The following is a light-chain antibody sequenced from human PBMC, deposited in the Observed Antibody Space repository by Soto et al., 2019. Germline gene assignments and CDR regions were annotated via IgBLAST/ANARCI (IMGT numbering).Light chain of an antibody. J-gene: IGKJ1*01. CDR3: QHYFEWPPIT. CDR1: ETVATN. V-gene: IGKV3-15*01. CDR2: GAS. Sequence: EVVMTQSPATLSVSPGERATLSCRASETVATNLAWYQQKPGQAPRLLISGASTRAAGISDRFRGSGSGTEFTLTITSLRSEDSAIYHCQHYFEWPPITFGQGTKVEI.